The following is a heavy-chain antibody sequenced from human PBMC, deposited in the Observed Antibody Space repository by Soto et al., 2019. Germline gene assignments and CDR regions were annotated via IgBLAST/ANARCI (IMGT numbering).Heavy chain of an antibody. V-gene: IGHV4-34*01. D-gene: IGHD3-9*01. CDR3: ATVDGIRYFDFSFDY. CDR2: INHSGST. Sequence: SETLSLTCAVYGGSFSGYYWSWIRQPPGKGLEWIGEINHSGSTNYNPSLKSRVTISVDTSKNQFSLKLSSVTAADTAVYYCATVDGIRYFDFSFDYWGQGTLVTVSS. CDR1: GGSFSGYY. J-gene: IGHJ4*02.